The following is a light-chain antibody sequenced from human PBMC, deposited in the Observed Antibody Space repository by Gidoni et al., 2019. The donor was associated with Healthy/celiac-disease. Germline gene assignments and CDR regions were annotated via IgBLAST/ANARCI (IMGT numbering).Light chain of an antibody. CDR2: KAS. CDR3: QQYNNYWT. CDR1: QRISSW. Sequence: DIQMTQSPSTLSASVGDRVTITCRASQRISSWLAWYQQKPGKAPNLLIYKASTLEIGVPSRFSGSGSGTEFTLTISSLQPDDFATYYCQQYNNYWTFGQGTKVEIK. J-gene: IGKJ1*01. V-gene: IGKV1-5*03.